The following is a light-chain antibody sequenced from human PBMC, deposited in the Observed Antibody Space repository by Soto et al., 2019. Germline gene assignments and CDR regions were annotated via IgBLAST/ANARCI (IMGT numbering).Light chain of an antibody. CDR3: QQSYGTPLT. Sequence: DMEMTQSPSSLSASVGDRVTITCRASQSISNYLNWYQHKPGKVPKLLIYAASSLQSGVQTRFCGSGSGTDFTLTINSLQPEDFATYYCQQSYGTPLTFGGGTKIEIK. CDR2: AAS. CDR1: QSISNY. J-gene: IGKJ4*01. V-gene: IGKV1-39*01.